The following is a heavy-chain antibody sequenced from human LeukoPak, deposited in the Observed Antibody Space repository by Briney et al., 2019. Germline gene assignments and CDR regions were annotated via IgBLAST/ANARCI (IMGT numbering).Heavy chain of an antibody. CDR3: ARGYSSSWIYVVNAFDI. CDR1: GYTFTGYY. D-gene: IGHD6-13*01. J-gene: IGHJ3*02. Sequence: GSSVKVSCQASGYTFTGYYMHWVRQPPGQGLEWMGWINPNSGGTNYAQKVQGRVTMTRDTSISTAYMELSRLRSDDTAVYYCARGYSSSWIYVVNAFDIWGQGTMVTVSS. CDR2: INPNSGGT. V-gene: IGHV1-2*02.